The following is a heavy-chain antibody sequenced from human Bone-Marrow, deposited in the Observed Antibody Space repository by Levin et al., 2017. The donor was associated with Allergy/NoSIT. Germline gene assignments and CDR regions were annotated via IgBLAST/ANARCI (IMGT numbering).Heavy chain of an antibody. V-gene: IGHV3-30*18. CDR3: AKLPHIYFDSLTSDSFMGV. CDR2: ISFDGRDR. J-gene: IGHJ6*02. D-gene: IGHD3-9*01. CDR1: GFSFSRYG. Sequence: PGGSLRLSCEGSGFSFSRYGLHWVRQAPGKGLEWVAAISFDGRDRKYGDSVKGRFSVSRDNSQNTVDLQMNSLRAADTGVYFCAKLPHIYFDSLTSDSFMGVWGQGTTVIVTS.